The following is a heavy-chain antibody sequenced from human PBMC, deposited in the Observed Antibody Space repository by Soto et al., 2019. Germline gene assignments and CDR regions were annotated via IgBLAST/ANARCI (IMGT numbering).Heavy chain of an antibody. V-gene: IGHV2-5*04. J-gene: IGHJ4*02. CDR1: GFSLSTSGVG. CDR3: TTYRSGWYAFDY. CDR2: IYWNDDK. D-gene: IGHD6-19*01. Sequence: SGPTLVKPTQTLTLTCTFSGFSLSTSGVGVGWIRQPPGKALEWLALIYWNDDKRYSPSLKSRLTITKDTSKNQVVLIMTNMDPVDTGTYSCTTYRSGWYAFDYWGQGTLVTVSS.